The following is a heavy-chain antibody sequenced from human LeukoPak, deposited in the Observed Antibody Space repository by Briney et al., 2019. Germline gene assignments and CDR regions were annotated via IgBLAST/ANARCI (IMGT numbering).Heavy chain of an antibody. D-gene: IGHD2-15*01. CDR2: IIPIFGTA. CDR3: ARDPEVGYCSGGSCYGQGY. CDR1: GGTFSSYA. J-gene: IGHJ4*02. Sequence: ASVKVSCKASGGTFSSYAISWLRQAPGQGLEWMGRIIPIFGTANYAQKFQGRVTITTDESTSTAYMELSSLRSEDTAVYYCARDPEVGYCSGGSCYGQGYWGQGTLVTVSS. V-gene: IGHV1-69*05.